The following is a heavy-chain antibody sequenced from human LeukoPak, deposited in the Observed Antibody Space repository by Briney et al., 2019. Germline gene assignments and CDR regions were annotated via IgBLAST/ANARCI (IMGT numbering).Heavy chain of an antibody. Sequence: GVSLRLSCAASGFTFSNYGMHWVRQAPGKGLEWVAFIRYDGSNKYYADSVKGRFTISRDNSKNTLYLQMNSLRAEDTAVYYCAKQAVAGSFDIDYWGQGTLVTVSS. CDR1: GFTFSNYG. CDR2: IRYDGSNK. CDR3: AKQAVAGSFDIDY. V-gene: IGHV3-30*02. J-gene: IGHJ4*02. D-gene: IGHD6-19*01.